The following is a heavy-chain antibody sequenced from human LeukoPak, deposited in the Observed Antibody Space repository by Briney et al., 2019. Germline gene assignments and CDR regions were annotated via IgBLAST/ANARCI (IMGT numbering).Heavy chain of an antibody. CDR3: VQEGPRGLAFDI. CDR1: GVTFSSYF. V-gene: IGHV3-23*01. CDR2: ISGSGGGT. Sequence: PGGSLILSCEASGVTFSSYFMSWVRQAPGKGPEWVSGISGSGGGTYYADSVKGRFAISRDNSKSPLYLQMNSLRAEDTAVYYCVQEGPRGLAFDIWGQGTKVTVSS. J-gene: IGHJ3*02.